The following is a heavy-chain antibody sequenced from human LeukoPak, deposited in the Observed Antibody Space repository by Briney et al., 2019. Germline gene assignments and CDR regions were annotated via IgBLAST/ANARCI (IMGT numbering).Heavy chain of an antibody. J-gene: IGHJ4*02. V-gene: IGHV4-38-2*02. CDR1: GYSISSGYY. CDR2: IYHSGST. D-gene: IGHD3-22*01. CDR3: ARDSSGYYPDY. Sequence: SETLSLTCTVSGYSISSGYYWGWIRQPPGKGLEWIGSIYHSGSTYYNPSLKSQVTISVDTSKNQFSLKLSSVTAADTAVYYCARDSSGYYPDYWGQGTLVTVSS.